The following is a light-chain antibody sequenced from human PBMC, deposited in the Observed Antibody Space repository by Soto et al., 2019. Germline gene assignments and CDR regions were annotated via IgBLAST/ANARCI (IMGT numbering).Light chain of an antibody. J-gene: IGKJ2*01. Sequence: DIQMTQSPSTLSASVGDRVTITCRASQSISTWLAWYQQKPGKAPKVLIYKASSLESGVPSRFSGSGSGTEFTLTNSSLQPDDFATYYCQQYNSPYTFGQGTKLEIK. CDR3: QQYNSPYT. V-gene: IGKV1-5*03. CDR1: QSISTW. CDR2: KAS.